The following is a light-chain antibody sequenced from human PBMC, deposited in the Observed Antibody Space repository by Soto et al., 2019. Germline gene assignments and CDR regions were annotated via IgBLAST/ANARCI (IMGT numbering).Light chain of an antibody. CDR1: QTVYNGY. CDR2: GAS. Sequence: ENVLTQSPGTLSLSPGERATLSCRASQTVYNGYLAWYQQKPGQAPRLLIYGASSRATGIPDRFSGSGSGTDFTLTISRLEPEDFAVYYCQQYVSWPRTFGQGTKVDIK. J-gene: IGKJ1*01. CDR3: QQYVSWPRT. V-gene: IGKV3-20*01.